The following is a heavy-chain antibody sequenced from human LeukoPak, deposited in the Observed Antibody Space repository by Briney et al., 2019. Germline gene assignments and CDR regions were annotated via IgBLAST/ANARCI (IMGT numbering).Heavy chain of an antibody. CDR2: ISGRSSHV. Sequence: PRGSLTHSCSASGFSFSDYDMNWFRQAPGKGLEWISSISGRSSHVYYGDSVKGRFSISRDNAMNSVFLQMNSLGVDDTAVYYCGRAFPPLRTASAGDLWGQGALGTVSS. V-gene: IGHV3-21*01. CDR1: GFSFSDYD. J-gene: IGHJ4*02. D-gene: IGHD3-16*01. CDR3: GRAFPPLRTASAGDL.